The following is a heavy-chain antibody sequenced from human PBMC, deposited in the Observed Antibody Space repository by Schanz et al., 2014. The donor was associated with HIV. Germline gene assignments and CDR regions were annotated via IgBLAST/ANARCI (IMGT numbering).Heavy chain of an antibody. CDR1: GYLFTNYG. Sequence: QVQLVQSGAEVKKPGASVKVSCKTSGYLFTNYGVNWVRQAPGQGPEWMGWVSGYNANTEFARVFQGRVTMTRDTSTTTAYMELRNLRANDTAVYYCAREKTTLNWFDPWGQGTLVTVSS. D-gene: IGHD4-4*01. CDR3: AREKTTLNWFDP. V-gene: IGHV1-18*01. J-gene: IGHJ5*02. CDR2: VSGYNANT.